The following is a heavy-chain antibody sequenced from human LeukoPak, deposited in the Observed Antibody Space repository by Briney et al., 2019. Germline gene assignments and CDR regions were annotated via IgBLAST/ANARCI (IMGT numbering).Heavy chain of an antibody. J-gene: IGHJ6*02. CDR1: GGSFSGYY. V-gene: IGHV4-34*01. CDR3: ARGPGTMVRGVIGPYYGMDV. Sequence: SETLSLTCAVYGGSFSGYYWSWIRQPPGKGLDWIGEINHSGSTNYNPSRKSPVTISVDTSKNQFSLKLSSVTAADTAVYYCARGPGTMVRGVIGPYYGMDVWGQGTTVTVSS. CDR2: INHSGST. D-gene: IGHD3-10*01.